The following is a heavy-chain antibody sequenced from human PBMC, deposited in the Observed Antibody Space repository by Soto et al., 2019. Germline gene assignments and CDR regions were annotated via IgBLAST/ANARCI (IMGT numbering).Heavy chain of an antibody. Sequence: GGSLRLSCAASGLSFSNAWMYWVRQAPGRGLEWVGRIKRKVDGGTIDYATPMKGRFTISRDDSKNTLYLQMDSLRVEDTAVYYCARDDVLCDGGRCYGIPLDVWGKGTTVTVSS. J-gene: IGHJ6*04. V-gene: IGHV3-15*07. CDR3: ARDDVLCDGGRCYGIPLDV. D-gene: IGHD2-15*01. CDR1: GLSFSNAW. CDR2: IKRKVDGGTI.